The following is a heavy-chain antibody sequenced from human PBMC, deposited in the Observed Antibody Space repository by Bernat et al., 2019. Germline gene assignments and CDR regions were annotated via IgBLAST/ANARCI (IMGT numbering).Heavy chain of an antibody. V-gene: IGHV3-33*01. CDR2: IWYDGSNK. D-gene: IGHD6-13*01. CDR1: GFIFRSYG. CDR3: ASNPIAAAGDDGIDS. Sequence: HPCAASGFIFRSYGLYWVSQATGKGLEWVAVIWYDGSNKYYADSVKGRFTIARDNSKNTLYLQMNSLRAEDTAVYYLASNPIAAAGDDGIDSWGQGSTV. J-gene: IGHJ6*02.